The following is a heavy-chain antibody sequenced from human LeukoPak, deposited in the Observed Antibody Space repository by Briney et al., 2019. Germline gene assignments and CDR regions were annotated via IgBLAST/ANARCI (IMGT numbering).Heavy chain of an antibody. D-gene: IGHD3-22*01. V-gene: IGHV4-34*01. CDR1: GGSFSGYY. J-gene: IGHJ4*02. CDR3: ARADYYDSSGYSEFDY. CDR2: INHSGST. Sequence: SETLSLTCAVYGGSFSGYYWSWIRQPPGKGLEWIGEINHSGSTNYNPSLESRVTISVDTSKNQFSLKLSSVTAADTAVYYCARADYYDSSGYSEFDYWGQGTLVTVSS.